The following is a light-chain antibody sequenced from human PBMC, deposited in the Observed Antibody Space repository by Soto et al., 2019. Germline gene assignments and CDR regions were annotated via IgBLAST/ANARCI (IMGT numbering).Light chain of an antibody. CDR3: QQYGSSPPLT. V-gene: IGKV3-20*01. CDR1: QSVSSSY. CDR2: GAS. Sequence: EIVLTPSPGTLSLSQGERATLSCRASQSVSSSYLAWYQQKPGQAPRLLIYGASSRATGIPDRFSGSGSGTDFTLTISRLEPEDFAVYYCQQYGSSPPLTFGGGTKVDIK. J-gene: IGKJ4*01.